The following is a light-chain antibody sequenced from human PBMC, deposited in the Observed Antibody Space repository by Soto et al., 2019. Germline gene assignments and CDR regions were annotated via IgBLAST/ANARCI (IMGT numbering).Light chain of an antibody. Sequence: QSVLTQPRSVSGSPGQSVAISCTGTSSDVGGYKYVSWYQQHPGKAPKLIIYDVSERPSGVPDRFSGSKSGNTASLTVSRLQAEDEADYDCSSYAGSYTLGAFGGGTKLTVL. V-gene: IGLV2-11*01. CDR1: SSDVGGYKY. CDR2: DVS. J-gene: IGLJ2*01. CDR3: SSYAGSYTLGA.